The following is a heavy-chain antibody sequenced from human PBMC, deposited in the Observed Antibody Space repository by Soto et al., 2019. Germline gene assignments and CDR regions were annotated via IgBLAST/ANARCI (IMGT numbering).Heavy chain of an antibody. CDR1: GGSFSGYY. V-gene: IGHV4-34*01. J-gene: IGHJ3*02. D-gene: IGHD2-2*01. CDR3: ARLDCSSTSCRSDAFDI. CDR2: INHSGST. Sequence: QVQLQQWGAGLLKPSETLSLTCAVYGGSFSGYYWSWIRQPPGKGLEWIGEINHSGSTNYNPSLNSRVTISVDTSKNQFSLKLSSVTAADTAVYYCARLDCSSTSCRSDAFDIWGQGTMVTVSS.